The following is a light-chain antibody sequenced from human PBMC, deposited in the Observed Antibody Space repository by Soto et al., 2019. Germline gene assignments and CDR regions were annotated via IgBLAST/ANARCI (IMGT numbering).Light chain of an antibody. Sequence: QSALTQLLSASGSPGQSVTISCTGTSSDVGGYNYVSWYQHHPGKAPKLMIYEVSKRPSGVPDRFSGSKSGNTASLTVSRLLAEDEADYYGRSYAGSNHFVFGTGTKLTVL. CDR1: SSDVGGYNY. CDR3: RSYAGSNHFV. V-gene: IGLV2-8*01. CDR2: EVS. J-gene: IGLJ1*01.